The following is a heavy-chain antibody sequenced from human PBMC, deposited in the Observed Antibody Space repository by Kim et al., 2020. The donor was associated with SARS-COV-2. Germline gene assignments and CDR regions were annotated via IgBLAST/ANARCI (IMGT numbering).Heavy chain of an antibody. CDR3: ARDPLYCSGGSCYSGDAFDI. CDR1: GGTFSSYA. V-gene: IGHV1-69*13. Sequence: SVKVSCKASGGTFSSYAISWVRQAPGQGLEWMGGIIPIFGTANYAQKFQGRVTITADESTSTAYMELSSLRSEDTAVYYCARDPLYCSGGSCYSGDAFDIWGQGTMVTVSS. J-gene: IGHJ3*02. CDR2: IIPIFGTA. D-gene: IGHD2-15*01.